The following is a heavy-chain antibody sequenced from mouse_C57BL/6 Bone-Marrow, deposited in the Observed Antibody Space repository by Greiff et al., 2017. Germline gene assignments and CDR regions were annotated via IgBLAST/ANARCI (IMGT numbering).Heavy chain of an antibody. D-gene: IGHD1-1*01. CDR3: ARRGTTVVEGYYAMDY. CDR2: NSSGSSTI. J-gene: IGHJ4*01. V-gene: IGHV5-17*01. Sequence: VQLKESGGGLVKPGGSLKLSCAASGFTFSDYGMHWVRQAPEKGLEWVAYNSSGSSTIYYADTVKGRFTISRDNAKNTLFLQMTSLRSEDTAMYYCARRGTTVVEGYYAMDYWGQGTSVTVSS. CDR1: GFTFSDYG.